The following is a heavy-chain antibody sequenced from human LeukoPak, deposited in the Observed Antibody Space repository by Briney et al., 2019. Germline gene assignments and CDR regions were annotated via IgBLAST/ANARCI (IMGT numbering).Heavy chain of an antibody. CDR3: ASMNWVVPSAINHYYGLDV. D-gene: IGHD2-2*01. J-gene: IGHJ6*02. CDR1: GFTFSSYS. V-gene: IGHV3-21*01. Sequence: GGSLRLSCAASGFTFSSYSMNWVRQAPGKGLEWVSSISSSSSYIYYADSVKGRFTISRDYAKNSLYLQMNSLRAEDTAVYYCASMNWVVPSAINHYYGLDVWGQGTSVTVSS. CDR2: ISSSSSYI.